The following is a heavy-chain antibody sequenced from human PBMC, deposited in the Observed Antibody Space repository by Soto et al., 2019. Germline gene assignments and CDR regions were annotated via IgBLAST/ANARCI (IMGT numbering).Heavy chain of an antibody. CDR3: ARGYYDILTGYPGRGNYYYYMDV. Sequence: SETLSLTCTVSGGSISSYYWSWIRQPPGKGLEWIGYIYYSGSTNYNPPLKSRVTISVDTSKNQFSLKLSSVTAADTAVYYGARGYYDILTGYPGRGNYYYYMDVWGKGTTVTVSS. V-gene: IGHV4-59*01. CDR2: IYYSGST. J-gene: IGHJ6*03. CDR1: GGSISSYY. D-gene: IGHD3-9*01.